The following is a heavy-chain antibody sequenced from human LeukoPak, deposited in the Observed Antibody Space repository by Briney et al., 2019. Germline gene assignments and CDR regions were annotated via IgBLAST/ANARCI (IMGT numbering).Heavy chain of an antibody. CDR2: IKSKTDGGTT. CDR1: GFTFSNYW. Sequence: GGSLRLSCAASGFTFSNYWMSWVRQAPGKGLEWVGRIKSKTDGGTTDYAAPVKGRFTISRDDSKNTLYLQMNSLKTEDTAVYYCTTSPFCSSTSCYEGDFDYWGQGTLVTVSS. D-gene: IGHD2-2*01. V-gene: IGHV3-15*01. J-gene: IGHJ4*02. CDR3: TTSPFCSSTSCYEGDFDY.